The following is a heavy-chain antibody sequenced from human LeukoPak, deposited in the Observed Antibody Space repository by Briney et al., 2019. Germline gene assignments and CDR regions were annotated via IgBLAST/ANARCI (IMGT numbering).Heavy chain of an antibody. V-gene: IGHV3-20*01. CDR1: GFTFDDYG. Sequence: GGSPRLSCAASGFTFDDYGMSWVRQAPGKGLEWVSGINWNGGSTGYADSVKGRFTISRDNAKNSLYLQMNSLRAEDTALYHCARAVQAYYYMDVWGKGTTVTVSS. CDR2: INWNGGST. CDR3: ARAVQAYYYMDV. J-gene: IGHJ6*03.